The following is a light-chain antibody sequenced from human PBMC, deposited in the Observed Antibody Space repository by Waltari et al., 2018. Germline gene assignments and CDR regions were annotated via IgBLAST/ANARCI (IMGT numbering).Light chain of an antibody. CDR1: NIERKS. V-gene: IGLV3-21*02. CDR3: QLWDSRSNHLV. J-gene: IGLJ3*02. Sequence: SYVVTQPPSGSVAPGQTATITCEGDNIERKSVHWYQQKAGQAPVLVDYDDSDRPPGIPARLSGSNSGNTATLTIRRVEAGDEADYYCQLWDSRSNHLVFGGGTKLTVL. CDR2: DDS.